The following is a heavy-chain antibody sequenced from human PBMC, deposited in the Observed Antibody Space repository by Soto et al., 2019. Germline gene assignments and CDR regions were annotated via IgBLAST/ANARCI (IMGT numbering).Heavy chain of an antibody. CDR2: INAGNGNT. V-gene: IGHV1-3*01. Sequence: ASVKVSCKASGYTFTSYAMHRVRQAPGQRLEWMGWINAGNGNTKYSQMFQGRVTMTEDTSTSTAYMELRSLRSDDTAVYYCALGDYDILTGKRSVDYWGQGTLVTVSS. CDR1: GYTFTSYA. CDR3: ALGDYDILTGKRSVDY. D-gene: IGHD3-9*01. J-gene: IGHJ4*02.